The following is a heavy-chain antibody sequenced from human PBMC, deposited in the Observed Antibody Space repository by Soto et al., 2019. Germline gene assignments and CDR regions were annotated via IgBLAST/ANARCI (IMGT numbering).Heavy chain of an antibody. CDR3: ARASKIVATMEGYYHYGMDG. D-gene: IGHD5-12*01. CDR2: TYYRSKWYN. V-gene: IGHV6-1*01. CDR1: GDSVSSNSAA. J-gene: IGHJ6*02. Sequence: SQTLSLTCAISGDSVSSNSAAWNWIRQSPSRGLEWLGRTYYRSKWYNDYAVSVKSRITINPDTSKNQFSLQLNSVTPEDTAVYYCARASKIVATMEGYYHYGMDGSGQGTIVTVAS.